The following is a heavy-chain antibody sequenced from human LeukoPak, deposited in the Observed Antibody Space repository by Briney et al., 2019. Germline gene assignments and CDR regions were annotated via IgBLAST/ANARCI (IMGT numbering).Heavy chain of an antibody. J-gene: IGHJ4*02. CDR1: GFNFDIFD. D-gene: IGHD1-26*01. CDR2: ITFDGSTK. CDR3: AKELGKWEAFDN. Sequence: GGSLRLSCAAFGFNFDIFDMHWVRQAPGKGLEWVAAITFDGSTKKYADAVKGRFTVSRDRSKNTLYLEMNSLRTDDTAMYYCAKELGKWEAFDNWGQGTHVTVSS. V-gene: IGHV3-30*18.